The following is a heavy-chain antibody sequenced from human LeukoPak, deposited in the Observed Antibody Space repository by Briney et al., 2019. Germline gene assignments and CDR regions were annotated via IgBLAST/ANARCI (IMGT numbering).Heavy chain of an antibody. CDR1: GFTFTSYA. J-gene: IGHJ4*02. V-gene: IGHV3-23*01. Sequence: GGSLRLSCAASGFTFTSYAMSWVRQAPGKGLGWVSAISGSAGSTYYADSVNGRFTISRDNSKNTLYLLMNSLRAEDTAVYYCAKPPNPVVVVIATYFDFWGQGTLVTVSS. CDR3: AKPPNPVVVVIATYFDF. CDR2: ISGSAGST. D-gene: IGHD2-21*01.